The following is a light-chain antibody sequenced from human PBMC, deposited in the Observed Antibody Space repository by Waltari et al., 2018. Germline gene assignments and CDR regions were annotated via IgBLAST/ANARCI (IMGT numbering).Light chain of an antibody. CDR1: QRIATN. V-gene: IGKV3-15*01. Sequence: IVMTQPTATLPVSPGGGATLPCRASQRIATNIAWYQQKPGQGPRLLISEASTRVAGIPARFSGGGSGTEFTLTISSLQSEDFAVYYCQQYNHYYSFGQGTRLEIK. CDR2: EAS. CDR3: QQYNHYYS. J-gene: IGKJ2*01.